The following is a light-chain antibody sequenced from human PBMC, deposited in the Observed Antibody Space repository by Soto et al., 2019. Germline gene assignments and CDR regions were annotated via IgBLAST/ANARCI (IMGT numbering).Light chain of an antibody. J-gene: IGLJ2*01. Sequence: QLVLTQPPSASGTPGQRVTLSCSGSSSNLGSNAVNRYQQPPGTAPKLLIYNTNQRPSGAPDRFSGSKSSTSASLASGGLQSEDEADYYCATWDDSPRDVVFGGGTKLTVL. CDR2: NTN. CDR1: SSNLGSNA. CDR3: ATWDDSPRDVV. V-gene: IGLV1-44*01.